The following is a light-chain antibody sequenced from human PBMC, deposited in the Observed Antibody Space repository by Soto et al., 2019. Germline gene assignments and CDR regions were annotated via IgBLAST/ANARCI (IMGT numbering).Light chain of an antibody. CDR3: CSYAGTKRV. V-gene: IGLV2-8*01. Sequence: QSVLTQPPSASVSPGQSVTISCTGTSSDVGAYNYVSWYQQHPGKAPKLIIYEVSQRPSGVPDRFSGSRSGNTASLTVSGLQAEDEADYYCCSYAGTKRVFGTGTKVTVL. CDR1: SSDVGAYNY. CDR2: EVS. J-gene: IGLJ1*01.